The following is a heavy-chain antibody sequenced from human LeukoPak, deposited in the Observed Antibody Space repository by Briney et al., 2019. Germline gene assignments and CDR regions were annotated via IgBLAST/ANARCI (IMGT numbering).Heavy chain of an antibody. CDR2: INSDGIST. V-gene: IGHV3-74*01. Sequence: GGSLRLSCAASGFTLSSYWMHWVRQAPGKGLVWVSRINSDGISTTYADSVKGRFTISRDNAKNMLYLQMNSLRAEDTAVYYCATSEARSNGWYVYWGQGTLVTVSS. J-gene: IGHJ4*02. D-gene: IGHD6-19*01. CDR1: GFTLSSYW. CDR3: ATSEARSNGWYVY.